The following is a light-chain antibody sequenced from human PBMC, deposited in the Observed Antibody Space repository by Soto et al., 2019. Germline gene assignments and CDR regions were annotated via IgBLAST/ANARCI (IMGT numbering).Light chain of an antibody. V-gene: IGLV2-11*01. Sequence: QSALTQPHSVSGSPGQSVTISCTGTSSDVGGYNYVSWYQQHPGKAPKLMIYDVSKRPSGVPDRFSGSKSGNTASLTISGLQAEDEADYYRCSYAGSYVFGTGTKLTLL. J-gene: IGLJ1*01. CDR2: DVS. CDR1: SSDVGGYNY. CDR3: CSYAGSYV.